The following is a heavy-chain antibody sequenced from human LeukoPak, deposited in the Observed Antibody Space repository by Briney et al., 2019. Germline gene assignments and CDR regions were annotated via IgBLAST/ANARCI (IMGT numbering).Heavy chain of an antibody. Sequence: SETLSLTCAVYGGSFSGYYWSWIRQPPAKGLEWIGEINHSGSTNYNPSLKSRVTISVDTSKNQFSLKLSSVTAADTAVYYCARAVGMGKVGRYDMDVWGKGTTVTVSS. J-gene: IGHJ6*04. V-gene: IGHV4-34*01. CDR2: INHSGST. D-gene: IGHD1-14*01. CDR1: GGSFSGYY. CDR3: ARAVGMGKVGRYDMDV.